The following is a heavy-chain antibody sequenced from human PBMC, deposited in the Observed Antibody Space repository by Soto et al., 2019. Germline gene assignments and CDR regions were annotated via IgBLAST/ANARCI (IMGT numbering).Heavy chain of an antibody. CDR2: VSSTGTSP. CDR1: GFTFSNYA. D-gene: IGHD3-22*01. Sequence: WSLRLSCSASGFTFSNYAMSWVRQSPGKGLEWVSGVSSTGTSPYYAGSVQGRFTISRDNSKNMFYLQMKSLRAEDTAIYYCAKARPSGGYYYVEAFDVWGQGTMVTVS. CDR3: AKARPSGGYYYVEAFDV. V-gene: IGHV3-23*01. J-gene: IGHJ3*01.